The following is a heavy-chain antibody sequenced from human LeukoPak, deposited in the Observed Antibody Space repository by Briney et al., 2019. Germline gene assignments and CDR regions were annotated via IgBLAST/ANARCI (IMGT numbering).Heavy chain of an antibody. J-gene: IGHJ4*02. D-gene: IGHD4-17*01. CDR3: TTDLGDYGDYIRE. CDR2: IKSKSAGVTT. Sequence: GGSLRLSCAASGFTFNNAWMSWIRQVPGKGLEWVGRIKSKSAGVTTDYPALVKGRFIISRDDSKNMLYLQMNSLKIEDTAVYYCTTDLGDYGDYIREWGQGTLVTVSS. CDR1: GFTFNNAW. V-gene: IGHV3-15*01.